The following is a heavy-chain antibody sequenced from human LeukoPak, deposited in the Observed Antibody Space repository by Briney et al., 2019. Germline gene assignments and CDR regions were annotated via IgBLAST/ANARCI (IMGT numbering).Heavy chain of an antibody. D-gene: IGHD2-15*01. CDR3: ARADLVVVAPREVAAFDI. CDR1: GGSISSGGYY. J-gene: IGHJ3*02. CDR2: IYYSGST. V-gene: IGHV4-31*03. Sequence: SETLSLTCTVSGGSISSGGYYWSWIRQHPGKGLEWIGYIYYSGSTYYNPSLKSRVTISVDTSKNQFSLKLSSVTAADTAVYYCARADLVVVAPREVAAFDIWGQGTMVTVSS.